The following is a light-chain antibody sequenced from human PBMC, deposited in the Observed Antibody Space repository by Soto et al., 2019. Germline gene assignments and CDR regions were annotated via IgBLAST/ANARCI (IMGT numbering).Light chain of an antibody. V-gene: IGKV1-5*01. CDR3: QQYNTYSYT. CDR1: QSISNW. J-gene: IGKJ2*01. Sequence: LQMTQSPSTLSASVGDRVTITSRASQSISNWLAWYQHRPGKAPKLLIYDASTLESWVPSRFSGSGSGTEFTLTISGLRPDDFATYYCQQYNTYSYTFGQGTKLEIK. CDR2: DAS.